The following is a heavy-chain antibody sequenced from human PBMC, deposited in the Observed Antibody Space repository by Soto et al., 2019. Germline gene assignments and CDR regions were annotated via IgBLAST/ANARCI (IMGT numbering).Heavy chain of an antibody. D-gene: IGHD3-22*01. Sequence: PVGSLRLSCAASGFTFSSYAMTWVRQAPGKGLEWMSSISGSGGGTYYAEFVKGRFTMSRDNSRNTLSLQMSSLRAEDTAVYYCAKAGSSGYWTNGFDIWGQGTMVTVSS. J-gene: IGHJ3*02. CDR1: GFTFSSYA. CDR2: ISGSGGGT. V-gene: IGHV3-23*01. CDR3: AKAGSSGYWTNGFDI.